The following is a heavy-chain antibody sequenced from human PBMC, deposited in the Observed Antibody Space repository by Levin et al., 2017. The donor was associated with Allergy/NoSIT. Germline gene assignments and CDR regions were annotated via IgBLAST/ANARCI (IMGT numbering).Heavy chain of an antibody. Sequence: ASVKVSCKASGGTFSSYTISWVRQAPGQGLEWMGRIIPILGIANYAQKFQGRVTITADKSTSTAYMELSSLRSEDTAVYYCARGFVVVPAAMGNWYFDLWGRGTLVTVSS. J-gene: IGHJ2*01. CDR2: IIPILGIA. D-gene: IGHD2-2*01. CDR1: GGTFSSYT. V-gene: IGHV1-69*02. CDR3: ARGFVVVPAAMGNWYFDL.